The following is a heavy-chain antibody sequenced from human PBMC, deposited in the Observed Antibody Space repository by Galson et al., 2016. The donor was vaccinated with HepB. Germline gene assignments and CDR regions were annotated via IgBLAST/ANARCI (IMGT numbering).Heavy chain of an antibody. D-gene: IGHD6-25*01. CDR2: IKTKAEREKT. Sequence: SLRLSCAASGFTFTDAWMNWVRQAPGKRLEWVDRIKTKAEREKTDYAAPARGRFTVSRDESKNTLYLQMNSLKTEDTGIYYCTTGYTSASHDRVWGRGTLVTVSS. J-gene: IGHJ4*02. CDR3: TTGYTSASHDRV. CDR1: GFTFTDAW. V-gene: IGHV3-15*07.